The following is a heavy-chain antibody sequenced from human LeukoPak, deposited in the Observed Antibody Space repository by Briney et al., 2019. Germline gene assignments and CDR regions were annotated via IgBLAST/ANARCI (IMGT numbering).Heavy chain of an antibody. CDR3: ARDSPVAYAFDL. D-gene: IGHD5-12*01. J-gene: IGHJ3*01. CDR2: INPNSGCT. Sequence: GSSVTVSFKASGYTFTDYYMHWLRLAPAQGLEWMGLINPNSGCTNYLQKFHGRVTMTRDTSISTAYMELSRLRSDDTAVYYWARDSPVAYAFDLWGEGTMVTVSS. CDR1: GYTFTDYY. V-gene: IGHV1-2*02.